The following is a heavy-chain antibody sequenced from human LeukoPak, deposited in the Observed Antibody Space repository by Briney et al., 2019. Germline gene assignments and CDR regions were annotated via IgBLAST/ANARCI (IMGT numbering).Heavy chain of an antibody. CDR3: AKDGGDCSGGSCYSIGFDY. V-gene: IGHV3-23*01. Sequence: GGSLRLSCAASGFTFSSYGMSWVRQAPGKGLEWVSAISGSGGSTYYADSVKGRFTISRDNSKNTLYLQMNSLRAEDTAVYYCAKDGGDCSGGSCYSIGFDYWGQGTLVTVSS. J-gene: IGHJ4*02. CDR1: GFTFSSYG. CDR2: ISGSGGST. D-gene: IGHD2-15*01.